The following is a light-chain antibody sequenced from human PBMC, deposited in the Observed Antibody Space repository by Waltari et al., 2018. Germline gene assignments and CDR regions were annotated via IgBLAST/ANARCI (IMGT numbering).Light chain of an antibody. J-gene: IGLJ1*01. Sequence: QSVLTQPPSASGTPGQRVTISCSGSSSNIGSNTVNWYQQLPGTAPELLIYSNNQRPSGGPDRFSGSKSGTSASLAISGLQSEDEADYYCAAWDDSLNGFYVFGTGTKVTVL. CDR3: AAWDDSLNGFYV. CDR2: SNN. CDR1: SSNIGSNT. V-gene: IGLV1-44*01.